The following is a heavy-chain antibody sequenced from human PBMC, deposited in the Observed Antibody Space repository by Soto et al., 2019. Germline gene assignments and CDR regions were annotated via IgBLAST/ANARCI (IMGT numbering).Heavy chain of an antibody. J-gene: IGHJ3*01. CDR1: GASISSGDYY. CDR3: ARDREGRYGRDAFEL. CDR2: IYHSGTT. Sequence: QVQLQESGPGLVKPSETLSLTCTVSGASISSGDYYWSWIRQPPGKGLEWIGYIYHSGTTSYSPSLKSRVTISVDTSKSQFSLKLSSVSAADTAVYYCARDREGRYGRDAFELWGQGTMVTVSS. V-gene: IGHV4-30-4*01. D-gene: IGHD1-26*01.